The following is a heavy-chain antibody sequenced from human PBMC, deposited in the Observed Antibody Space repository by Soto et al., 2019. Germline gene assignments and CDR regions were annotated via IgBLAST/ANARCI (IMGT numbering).Heavy chain of an antibody. D-gene: IGHD2-21*02. CDR1: GFTFSSYS. CDR2: IRTKTNNYAT. CDR3: TRPMTDFPA. Sequence: GGSLRLSCAASGFTFSSYSMNWVRQAPGKGLEWVGRIRTKTNNYATTYAASVKGRFTISRDDSKNTTYLQMNSLNTEDTAVYYCTRPMTDFPAWGLGALVTVSS. J-gene: IGHJ5*02. V-gene: IGHV3-73*01.